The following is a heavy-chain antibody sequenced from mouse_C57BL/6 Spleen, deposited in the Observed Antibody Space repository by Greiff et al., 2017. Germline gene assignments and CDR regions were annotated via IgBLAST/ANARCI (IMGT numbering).Heavy chain of an antibody. Sequence: VQLQQSGPELVKPGASVKISCKASGYSFTGYYMNWVKQSPEKSLEWIGEINPSTGGTTYNQKFKAKATLTVDKSSSTAYMQLKSLTSEDSAVYYCASYYSDFAYWGQGTLVTVSA. D-gene: IGHD2-1*01. J-gene: IGHJ3*01. CDR3: ASYYSDFAY. CDR2: INPSTGGT. CDR1: GYSFTGYY. V-gene: IGHV1-42*01.